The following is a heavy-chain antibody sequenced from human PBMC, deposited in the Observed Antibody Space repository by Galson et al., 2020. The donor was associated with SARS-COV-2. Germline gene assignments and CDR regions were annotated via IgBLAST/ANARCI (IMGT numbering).Heavy chain of an antibody. V-gene: IGHV2-5*02. CDR2: IYWDDDK. J-gene: IGHJ4*02. CDR1: GFSLSTSGVG. CDR3: AHTVLRYFFGTNYFDY. D-gene: IGHD3-9*01. Sequence: ESGPTLVKPTQTLTLTCTFSGFSLSTSGVGVGWIRQPPGKALEWLALIYWDDDKRYSPSLKSRLTITKDTSKNQVVLTMTNMDPVDTATYYCAHTVLRYFFGTNYFDYWGQGTLVTVSS.